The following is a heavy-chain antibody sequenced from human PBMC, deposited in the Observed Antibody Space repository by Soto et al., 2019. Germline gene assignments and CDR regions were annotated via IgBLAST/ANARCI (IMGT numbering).Heavy chain of an antibody. CDR1: GGSISSGGYS. CDR3: ARAGGLGAVAVDY. D-gene: IGHD6-19*01. Sequence: QLQLQESGSGLVKPSQTLSLTCAVSGGSISSGGYSWSWIRQPPGKGLEWIGYIYRSGSTYYNPSPKSRVTISVDSAKNQFSLKLSSVTAADTAVYSCARAGGLGAVAVDYWGQGTLVTVSS. CDR2: IYRSGST. J-gene: IGHJ4*02. V-gene: IGHV4-30-2*01.